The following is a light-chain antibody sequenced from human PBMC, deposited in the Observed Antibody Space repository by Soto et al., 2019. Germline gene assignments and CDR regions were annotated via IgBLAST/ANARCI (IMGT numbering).Light chain of an antibody. V-gene: IGKV3-20*01. J-gene: IGKJ2*03. CDR1: QSVSSTN. CDR2: GAS. CDR3: QQYGSSPVS. Sequence: EIVLTQSPGTLSLSPGESATLSCRASQSVSSTNLAWYQQKPGQSPRLVMFGASSRATGIPDRFSGSGSGTDFTLTISRLEPEDFAVYYCQQYGSSPVSFGQGNKLEIK.